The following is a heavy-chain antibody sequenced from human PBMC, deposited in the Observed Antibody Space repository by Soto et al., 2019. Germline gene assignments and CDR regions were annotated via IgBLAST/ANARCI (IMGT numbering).Heavy chain of an antibody. CDR1: GFTFSSYG. Sequence: GGSLRLSCAASGFTFSSYGMHWVRQAPGKGLEWVAVISYDGSNKYYADSVKGRFTISRDNSKNTLYLQMNSLRAEDTAVYYCAKSPPRTTVTTSDYWGQGTLVTVSS. J-gene: IGHJ4*02. D-gene: IGHD4-17*01. CDR3: AKSPPRTTVTTSDY. CDR2: ISYDGSNK. V-gene: IGHV3-30*18.